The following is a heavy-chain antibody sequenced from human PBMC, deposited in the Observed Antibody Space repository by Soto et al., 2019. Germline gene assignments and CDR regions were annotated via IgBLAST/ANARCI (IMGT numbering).Heavy chain of an antibody. CDR1: GFTVSSNY. D-gene: IGHD3-10*01. J-gene: IGHJ4*02. CDR3: ARVGYYGSGSYDY. CDR2: IYRGGST. V-gene: IGHV3-66*01. Sequence: EVQLVESGGGLVQPGGSLRLSCAASGFTVSSNYMSWVRQAPGKGLEWVSVIYRGGSTYYADSVKGRFTISRDNSKNTLSLQMNRLRAEDTAVYYCARVGYYGSGSYDYWGQGTLVTVSS.